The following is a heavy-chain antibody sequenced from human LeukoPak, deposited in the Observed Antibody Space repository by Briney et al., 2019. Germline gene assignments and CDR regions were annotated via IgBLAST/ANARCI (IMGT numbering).Heavy chain of an antibody. CDR3: AREEALGSGSFDY. V-gene: IGHV4-38-2*02. Sequence: SETLSLTCTVSDYSINSNYYWGWIRQPPGKGLEWIGTIYHSGSTYYNPSLKSRLAISVDTSKSQFSLKLGSVTAADTAVYYCAREEALGSGSFDYWGQGTLVTVSS. D-gene: IGHD1-26*01. CDR1: DYSINSNYY. CDR2: IYHSGST. J-gene: IGHJ4*02.